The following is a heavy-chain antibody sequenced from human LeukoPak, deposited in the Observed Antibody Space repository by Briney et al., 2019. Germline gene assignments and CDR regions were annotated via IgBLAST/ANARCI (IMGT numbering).Heavy chain of an antibody. CDR3: VKPGATMVRGVLDY. D-gene: IGHD3-10*01. V-gene: IGHV3-64D*06. CDR2: ISSNGGST. J-gene: IGHJ4*02. Sequence: GGSLRLSCSASGFTFSSYAMHWVRQAPGKGLEYVSAISSNGGSTYYADSVKGRFTISRDNSKNTLYLQMSSLRAEDTVVYYCVKPGATMVRGVLDYWGKGTLVTVSS. CDR1: GFTFSSYA.